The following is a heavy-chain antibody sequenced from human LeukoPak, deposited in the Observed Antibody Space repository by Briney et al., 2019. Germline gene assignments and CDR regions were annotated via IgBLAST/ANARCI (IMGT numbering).Heavy chain of an antibody. D-gene: IGHD3-3*01. J-gene: IGHJ4*02. CDR1: GFTFSSYE. Sequence: GGSLRLSCAASGFTFSSYEMNWVRQAPGKGLEWVSYISSSGSTIYYADSEKGRFTISRDNAKNSLYLQMNSLRAEDTAVYYCARVPDYDFWSGWGYYFDYWGQGTLVTVSS. CDR2: ISSSGSTI. V-gene: IGHV3-48*03. CDR3: ARVPDYDFWSGWGYYFDY.